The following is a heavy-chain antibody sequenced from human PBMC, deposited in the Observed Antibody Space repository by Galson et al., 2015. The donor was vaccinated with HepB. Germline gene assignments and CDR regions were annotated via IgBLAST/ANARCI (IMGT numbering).Heavy chain of an antibody. CDR1: GFNFSAYS. CDR3: ARDGITDL. J-gene: IGHJ5*02. Sequence: SLRLSCAASGFNFSAYSMNWVRQAPGQGLEWIAYITSNANTTFYSDSVKGRFTISRDNGKNLLYLQMSGVRPDDTALYYCARDGITDLWGLGSLVTVSS. CDR2: ITSNANTT. V-gene: IGHV3-48*04. D-gene: IGHD1-14*01.